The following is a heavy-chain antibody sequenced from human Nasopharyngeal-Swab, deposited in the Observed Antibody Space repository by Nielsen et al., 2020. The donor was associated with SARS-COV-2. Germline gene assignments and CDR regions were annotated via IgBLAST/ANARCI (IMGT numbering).Heavy chain of an antibody. V-gene: IGHV3-21*01. CDR1: GITFSRYW. D-gene: IGHD6-13*01. CDR3: AREEGSSWHYFDY. Sequence: GESLKISCAASGITFSRYWMNWVRQAPGKGLEWVSSISSSSSYIYYADSVKGRFTISRDNAKNSLYLQMNSLRAEDTAVYYCAREEGSSWHYFDYWGQGTLVTVSS. CDR2: ISSSSSYI. J-gene: IGHJ4*02.